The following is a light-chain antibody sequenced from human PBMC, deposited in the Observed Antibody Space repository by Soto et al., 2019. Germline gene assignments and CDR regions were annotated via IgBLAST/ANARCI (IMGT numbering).Light chain of an antibody. CDR2: KAS. V-gene: IGKV1-5*03. CDR1: QSISSW. Sequence: DIRMTQSPSTLSASVGDRVTITCRASQSISSWLAWYQQKPGKAPKLLIYKASSLESGVPSRSSGSGSGTEFTLTISSLQPDDFATYYCQQYNSYSHGTFGQGTKVEIK. J-gene: IGKJ1*01. CDR3: QQYNSYSHGT.